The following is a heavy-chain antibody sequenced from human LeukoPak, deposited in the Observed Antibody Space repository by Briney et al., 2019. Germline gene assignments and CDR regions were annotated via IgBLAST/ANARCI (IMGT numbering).Heavy chain of an antibody. CDR3: ASTTVNYYDSSVLRRAEYFQH. V-gene: IGHV1-69*02. Sequence: SVKVSCKASGGTFSSYTISWVRQAPGQGLEWRGRMIPILGIANYAQKFQGRVTITADKSTSTAYMELSSLRSEDTAVYYCASTTVNYYDSSVLRRAEYFQHWGQGTLVTVSS. D-gene: IGHD3-22*01. J-gene: IGHJ1*01. CDR1: GGTFSSYT. CDR2: MIPILGIA.